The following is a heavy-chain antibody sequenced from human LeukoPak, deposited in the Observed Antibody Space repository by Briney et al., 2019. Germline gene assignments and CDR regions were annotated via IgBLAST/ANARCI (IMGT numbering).Heavy chain of an antibody. Sequence: PSETLSLTCTVSGGSVSSGSYYWSWLRQPPGKGPEWIGYIYYSGSTNYNPSLKSRVTISVDTSKNQFSLKLSSVTAADTAVYYCARDSLWWFFDPWGQGTLVTVSS. CDR2: IYYSGST. J-gene: IGHJ5*02. CDR1: GGSVSSGSYY. V-gene: IGHV4-61*01. CDR3: ARDSLWWFFDP. D-gene: IGHD2-21*01.